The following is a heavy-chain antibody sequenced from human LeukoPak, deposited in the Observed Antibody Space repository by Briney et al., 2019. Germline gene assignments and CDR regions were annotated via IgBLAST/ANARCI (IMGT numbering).Heavy chain of an antibody. CDR1: GFTFSSYG. CDR2: INSDGSST. D-gene: IGHD3-16*01. CDR3: ARDGAIEGVDY. J-gene: IGHJ4*02. Sequence: GGSLRLSCAASGFTFSSYGMYWVRQAPGKGLVWVSRINSDGSSTSYADSVKGRFTISRDNAKNTLYLQMNSLRAEDTAVYYCARDGAIEGVDYWGQGTLVTVSS. V-gene: IGHV3-74*01.